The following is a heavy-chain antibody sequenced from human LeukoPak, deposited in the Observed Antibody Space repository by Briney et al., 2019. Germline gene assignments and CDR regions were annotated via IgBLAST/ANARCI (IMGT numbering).Heavy chain of an antibody. V-gene: IGHV1-69*02. CDR3: PRIGGSGSFEDY. CDR2: IIPILDIA. Sequence: GSSVKVSCKASGGTFSSYTISWVRQAPGQGLEWMGRIIPILDIANYARKFQGRVTITADKSTSTAYMELSSLRSEDTAVYYCPRIGGSGSFEDYWGQGTLVTVSS. D-gene: IGHD3-10*01. J-gene: IGHJ4*02. CDR1: GGTFSSYT.